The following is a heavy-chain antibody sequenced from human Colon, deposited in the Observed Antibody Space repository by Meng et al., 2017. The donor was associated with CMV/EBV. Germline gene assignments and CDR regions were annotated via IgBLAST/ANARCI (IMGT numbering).Heavy chain of an antibody. J-gene: IGHJ4*02. Sequence: SGFNVGAFGMQWVRQAGGKGVEWVAVIENGGNYKYYGDYMRDRFTIYRDNSNNTLSLQLNSLRAEDTDVYYCVKSNFGWLRDWELDHWGQGALVTVSS. D-gene: IGHD1-26*01. V-gene: IGHV3-30*18. CDR3: VKSNFGWLRDWELDH. CDR2: IENGGNYK. CDR1: GFNVGAFG.